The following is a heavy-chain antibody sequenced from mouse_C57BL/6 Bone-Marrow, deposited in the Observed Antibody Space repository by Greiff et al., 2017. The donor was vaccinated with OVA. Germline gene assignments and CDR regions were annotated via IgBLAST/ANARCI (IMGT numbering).Heavy chain of an antibody. CDR2: INPNNGGT. V-gene: IGHV1-18*01. Sequence: VQLQQSGPELVKPGASVTIPCKASGYTFTDYNMDWVKQSHGKSLEWIGDINPNNGGTIYNQKFKGKATLTVDKSSSTAYMELRSLTSEDTAVYYCARGNYGRDFDYWGQGTTLTVSS. CDR3: ARGNYGRDFDY. CDR1: GYTFTDYN. J-gene: IGHJ2*01. D-gene: IGHD2-4*01.